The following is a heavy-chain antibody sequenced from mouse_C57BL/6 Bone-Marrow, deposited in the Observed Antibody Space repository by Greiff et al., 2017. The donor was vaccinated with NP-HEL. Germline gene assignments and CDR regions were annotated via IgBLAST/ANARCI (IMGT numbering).Heavy chain of an antibody. Sequence: ASGGGLVQPGGSLKLSCAASGFTFSDYYMYWVRQTPEKRLEWVAYISNGGGSTYYPDTVKGRFTISRDNAKNTLYLQMSRLKSEDTAMYYCARQDYWGQGTTLTVSS. J-gene: IGHJ2*01. CDR1: GFTFSDYY. V-gene: IGHV5-12*01. CDR3: ARQDY. CDR2: ISNGGGST.